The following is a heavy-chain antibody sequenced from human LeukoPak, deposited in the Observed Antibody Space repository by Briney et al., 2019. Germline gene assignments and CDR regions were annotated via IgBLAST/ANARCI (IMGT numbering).Heavy chain of an antibody. V-gene: IGHV4-59*01. CDR1: GGSISSYY. J-gene: IGHJ4*02. CDR3: AREGRDGYNYSFDY. D-gene: IGHD5-24*01. Sequence: SETLSLTCTVSGGSISSYYWSWIRQPPGKGLEWIGYIYYSGSTSYNPSLKSRVTISVDTSKNQFSLKLSSVTAADTAVYYCAREGRDGYNYSFDYWGQGTLVTVSS. CDR2: IYYSGST.